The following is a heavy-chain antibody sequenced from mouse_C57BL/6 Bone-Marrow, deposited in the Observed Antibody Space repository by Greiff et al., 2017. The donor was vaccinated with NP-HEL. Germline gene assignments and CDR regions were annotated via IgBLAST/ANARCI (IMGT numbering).Heavy chain of an antibody. J-gene: IGHJ3*01. CDR1: GFTFSDYY. V-gene: IGHV5-12*01. CDR2: ISNGGGST. CDR3: AREGDFWFAY. Sequence: EVKLMESGGGLVQPGGSLKLSCAASGFTFSDYYMYWVRQTPEKRLEWVAYISNGGGSTYYPDTVKGRFTISRDNAKNTLYLQMSRLKSEDTAMYYCAREGDFWFAYWGQGTLVTVSA.